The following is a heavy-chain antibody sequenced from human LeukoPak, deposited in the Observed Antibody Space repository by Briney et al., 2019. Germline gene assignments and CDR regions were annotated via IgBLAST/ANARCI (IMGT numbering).Heavy chain of an antibody. Sequence: PGGSLRLSCAASGFKFDDFGMSWVRQDPAKGLEWVSSINWDGGSTYYADSVKGRVTISRDNVENSLHLQMNSLRVEVTAVYYCVTGGCGTYYKWGQGTLVTVSS. D-gene: IGHD1-26*01. J-gene: IGHJ4*02. V-gene: IGHV3-20*04. CDR3: VTGGCGTYYK. CDR2: INWDGGST. CDR1: GFKFDDFG.